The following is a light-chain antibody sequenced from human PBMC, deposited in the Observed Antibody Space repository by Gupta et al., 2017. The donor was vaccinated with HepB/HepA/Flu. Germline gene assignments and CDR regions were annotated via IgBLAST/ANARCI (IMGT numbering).Light chain of an antibody. CDR1: SLRSYY. J-gene: IGLJ2*01. V-gene: IGLV3-19*01. Sequence: SSELTQDPAVSVALGQTVRITCQGDSLRSYYASWYQQKPGQAPVLVIYGKNNRPAGIPDRFSGSSSGNTASFTSTGAQAEDGAYYYWNPRDSSGNHVVFGGGTKLTVL. CDR3: NPRDSSGNHVV. CDR2: GKN.